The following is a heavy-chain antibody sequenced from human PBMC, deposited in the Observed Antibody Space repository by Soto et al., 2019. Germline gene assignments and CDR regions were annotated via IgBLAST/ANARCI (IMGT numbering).Heavy chain of an antibody. CDR2: INPSGGST. CDR1: GYTFTNYY. V-gene: IGHV1-46*01. J-gene: IGHJ4*02. Sequence: ASVKVSCKASGYTFTNYYMHWVRQAPGQGLEWMGIINPSGGSTSYAQKFQGRVTMTRDTSTSTVYMEPSSLRLEDTAVYYCAREWPVTSDYWGQGTLVTVSS. D-gene: IGHD4-17*01. CDR3: AREWPVTSDY.